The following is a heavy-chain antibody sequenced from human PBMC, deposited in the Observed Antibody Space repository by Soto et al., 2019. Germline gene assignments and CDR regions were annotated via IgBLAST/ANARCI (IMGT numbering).Heavy chain of an antibody. V-gene: IGHV3-30-3*01. D-gene: IGHD3-22*01. J-gene: IGHJ4*02. CDR1: GFTFSSYA. CDR2: ISYDGSNK. CDR3: ARDETYDSSGIYYFDY. Sequence: GGSLRLSCAASGFTFSSYAMHWVRQAPGKGLEWVAVISYDGSNKYYADSVKGRFTISRDNSKNTLYLQMNSLRAEDTAVYYCARDETYDSSGIYYFDYWGQGTLVTVSS.